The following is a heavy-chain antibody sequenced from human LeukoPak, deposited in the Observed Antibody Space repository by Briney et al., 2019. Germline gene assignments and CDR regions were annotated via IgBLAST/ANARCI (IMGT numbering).Heavy chain of an antibody. V-gene: IGHV3-7*03. CDR2: INLDGGEK. J-gene: IGHJ4*02. Sequence: GGSLRLSCAASGFTFSSYWMSWVRQAPGRGLEWVANINLDGGEKYHVDSVKGRFSISRDNAKNSLYLQMNSLRVEDTAVYYGVKWGDNYGDYVGDYWGQGTLVAVSS. CDR3: VKWGDNYGDYVGDY. CDR1: GFTFSSYW. D-gene: IGHD4-17*01.